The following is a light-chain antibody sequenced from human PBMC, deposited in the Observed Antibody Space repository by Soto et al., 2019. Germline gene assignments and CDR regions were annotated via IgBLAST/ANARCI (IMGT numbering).Light chain of an antibody. CDR3: QQYNSYSYT. CDR2: KAS. Sequence: DIQMTQPPSTLSASLGDRVTITCRASQSISSWLAWYQQKPGKAPKLLIYKASSLESGVPSRFSGSGSGTEFTLTISSLQPDDFATYYCQQYNSYSYTFGQGTRLEI. CDR1: QSISSW. J-gene: IGKJ5*01. V-gene: IGKV1-5*03.